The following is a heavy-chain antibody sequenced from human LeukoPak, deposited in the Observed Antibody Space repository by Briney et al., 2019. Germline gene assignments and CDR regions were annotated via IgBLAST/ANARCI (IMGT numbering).Heavy chain of an antibody. CDR3: ARDVGYGDYGNYYYYYMDV. V-gene: IGHV1-69*04. CDR2: IIPILGIA. D-gene: IGHD4-17*01. J-gene: IGHJ6*03. Sequence: ASVKVSCKASGGTFSSYAISWVRQAPGQGLEWMGRIIPILGIANYAQKFQGRVTITADKSTSTAYMELSSLRSEDTAVYYCARDVGYGDYGNYYYYYMDVWGKGTTVTVSS. CDR1: GGTFSSYA.